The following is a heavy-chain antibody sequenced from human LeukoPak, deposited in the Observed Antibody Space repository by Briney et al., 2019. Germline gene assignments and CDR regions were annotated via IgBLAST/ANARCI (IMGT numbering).Heavy chain of an antibody. CDR1: GGSISSSSYY. CDR2: IYYSGST. Sequence: SETLSLTCIVSGGSISSSSYYWGWIRQPPGKGLEWIGSIYYSGSTYYNPSLKSRVTISVDTSKNQFSLKLSSVTAADTAVYYCARQSQWLVHFDYWGQGTLVTVSS. V-gene: IGHV4-39*01. J-gene: IGHJ4*02. D-gene: IGHD6-19*01. CDR3: ARQSQWLVHFDY.